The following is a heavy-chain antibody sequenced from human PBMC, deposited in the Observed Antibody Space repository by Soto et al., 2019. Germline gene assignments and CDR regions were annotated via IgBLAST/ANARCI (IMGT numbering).Heavy chain of an antibody. D-gene: IGHD6-25*01. J-gene: IGHJ4*02. V-gene: IGHV1-3*05. CDR2: INAGNGNT. CDR1: GYTFTSYA. Sequence: QVQLVQSGAEEKKPGASVKVSCKASGYTFTSYAMHWVRQAPGQRLESMGWINAGNGNTKYSQKFQGRVTITRDTSASTAYMDLGSLRSEDTAVYYCARDQRIAFDYWGQGTLVTVSS. CDR3: ARDQRIAFDY.